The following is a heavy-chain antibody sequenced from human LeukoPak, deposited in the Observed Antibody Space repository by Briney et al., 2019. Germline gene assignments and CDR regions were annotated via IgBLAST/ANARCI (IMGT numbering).Heavy chain of an antibody. CDR2: IIPIFGTA. CDR3: ARDSIAVAGTDY. D-gene: IGHD6-19*01. Sequence: SVKVSCKASGGTFSSYAISWVRQAPGQGLEGMGGIIPIFGTANYAQKFQGRVTITADESTSTAYMELSSLRSEDTAVYYCARDSIAVAGTDYWGQGTLVTVSS. J-gene: IGHJ4*02. CDR1: GGTFSSYA. V-gene: IGHV1-69*01.